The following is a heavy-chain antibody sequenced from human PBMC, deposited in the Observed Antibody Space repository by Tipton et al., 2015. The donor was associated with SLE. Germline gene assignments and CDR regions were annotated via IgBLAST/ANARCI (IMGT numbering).Heavy chain of an antibody. V-gene: IGHV4-28*02. D-gene: IGHD2-21*01. CDR3: VRGHPHIVVLIGGGWFDP. J-gene: IGHJ5*02. Sequence: TLSLTCNVSVYSISSSHWWGWIRQPPGKGLEWIGHIYYGGTIYYNPSLKSRVTISEDTSKNQFSLKLTSVTAADTAIYYSVRGHPHIVVLIGGGWFDPWGQGTLVTVSS. CDR1: VYSISSSHW. CDR2: IYYGGTI.